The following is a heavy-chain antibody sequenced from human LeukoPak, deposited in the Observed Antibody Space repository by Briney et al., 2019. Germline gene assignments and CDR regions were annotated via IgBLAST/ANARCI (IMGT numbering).Heavy chain of an antibody. CDR3: AKDQGSGSGYYSWGYFDY. V-gene: IGHV3-23*01. D-gene: IGHD3-10*01. CDR1: GFIFSNYA. CDR2: ISDSGGST. Sequence: QAGGSLRLSCAASGFIFSNYAMSWVRQAPGKGLEWVSGISDSGGSTVYADSVKDRFTISRDNSKNIMYLQMNSLRAEDTAVYYCAKDQGSGSGYYSWGYFDYWGQGTLVTVSS. J-gene: IGHJ4*02.